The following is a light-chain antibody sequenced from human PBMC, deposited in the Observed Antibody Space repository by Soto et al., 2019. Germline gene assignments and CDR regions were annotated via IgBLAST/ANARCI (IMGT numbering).Light chain of an antibody. CDR3: QERRSWPPPRT. J-gene: IGKJ5*01. CDR2: DAS. Sequence: EIVWTQSPATLSLSPGERATLSCRASHSVSTYLAWYQQRPGQTPSLLIYDASYRATDIPPRFSGSGSGTDFIRSISSLEPEAVTVYYCQERRSWPPPRTFGQGTRLDIK. V-gene: IGKV3-11*01. CDR1: HSVSTY.